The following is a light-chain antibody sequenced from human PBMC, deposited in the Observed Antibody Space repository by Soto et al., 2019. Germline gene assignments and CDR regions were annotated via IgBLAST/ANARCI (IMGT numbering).Light chain of an antibody. CDR3: QSFDTSLSGYV. V-gene: IGLV1-40*01. CDR1: RSNIGAGYD. J-gene: IGLJ1*01. Sequence: QSVLTQPPSVSGAPGQRVTISCTGSRSNIGAGYDVHWYRQLPGSAPKLLIYANRNRPSGVPERFSGSKSDASASLAITGLQAQDEADYYCQSFDTSLSGYVFGIGTKVTVL. CDR2: ANR.